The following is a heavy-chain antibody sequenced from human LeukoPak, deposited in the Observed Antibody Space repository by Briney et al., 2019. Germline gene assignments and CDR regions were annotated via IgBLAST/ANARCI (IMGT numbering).Heavy chain of an antibody. D-gene: IGHD6-19*01. CDR3: ARDLTIAVAGLIDY. CDR2: ISTYNGHT. CDR1: GSTFTNHG. Sequence: ASVKVSCKVSGSTFTNHGISWVREAPGQGLEWMGWISTYNGHTNYAQKFQGRVTMTTDTSTSTVYMEVRSLRSDDTAVYYCARDLTIAVAGLIDYWGQGTLVTVSS. J-gene: IGHJ4*02. V-gene: IGHV1-18*01.